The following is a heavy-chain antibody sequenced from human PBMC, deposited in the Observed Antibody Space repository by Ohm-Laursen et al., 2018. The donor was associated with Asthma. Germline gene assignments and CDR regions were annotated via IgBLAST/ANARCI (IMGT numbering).Heavy chain of an antibody. D-gene: IGHD5-18*01. Sequence: SLRLSCTASGFTFRSYAMHWVRQAPGKGLEWVAVIWYDGSNKYYADSVKGRFTISRDNSKNTLYLQMNSLRAEDTAVYYCARDLAVDTAMVGDYWGQGTLVTVSS. CDR1: GFTFRSYA. CDR3: ARDLAVDTAMVGDY. V-gene: IGHV3-30*04. CDR2: IWYDGSNK. J-gene: IGHJ4*02.